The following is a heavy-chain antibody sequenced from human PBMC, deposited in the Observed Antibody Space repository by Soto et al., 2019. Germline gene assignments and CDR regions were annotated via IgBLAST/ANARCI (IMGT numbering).Heavy chain of an antibody. V-gene: IGHV3-23*01. CDR1: GFTFSSYA. Sequence: EVQLLESGGGLVQPGGSLRLSCAASGFTFSSYAMSWVRQAPGKGLEWVSAISGSGGSTYYADSVKGRFTISRDNSKNTLYLQMNSLRVEDTAVYYCAKLTSIMIMFGGVIGWFDYWGQGTLVTVSS. CDR2: ISGSGGST. J-gene: IGHJ4*02. D-gene: IGHD3-16*02. CDR3: AKLTSIMIMFGGVIGWFDY.